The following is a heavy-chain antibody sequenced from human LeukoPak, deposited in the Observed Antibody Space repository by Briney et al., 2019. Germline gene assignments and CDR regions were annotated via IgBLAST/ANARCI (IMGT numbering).Heavy chain of an antibody. CDR3: ARLGLEVGGPNWFDP. J-gene: IGHJ5*02. V-gene: IGHV3-7*01. CDR2: IKRDGSQK. Sequence: GGSLRLSCAAPGSSFSSNWMGWVRQAPGKGLEWVAHIKRDGSQKYYLDSVKGRFTISRDNAKNSLYLQMNSLRVEDTAVYYCARLGLEVGGPNWFDPWGQGTLVTVSS. CDR1: GSSFSSNW. D-gene: IGHD1-1*01.